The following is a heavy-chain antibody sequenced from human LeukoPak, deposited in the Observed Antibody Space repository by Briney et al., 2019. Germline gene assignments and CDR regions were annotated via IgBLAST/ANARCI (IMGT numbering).Heavy chain of an antibody. V-gene: IGHV4-39*01. Sequence: SETLSLTCSVSGDSVSRSDSYWDWIRQPPGKGLEWIGTIYYSGRTYYSPSLKGRVTMSVDPSNNQFSLTLRSVTAADTAVYYCARRRYYDGSGYLEWGQGTLLSVSS. J-gene: IGHJ1*01. CDR1: GDSVSRSDSY. D-gene: IGHD3-22*01. CDR2: IYYSGRT. CDR3: ARRRYYDGSGYLE.